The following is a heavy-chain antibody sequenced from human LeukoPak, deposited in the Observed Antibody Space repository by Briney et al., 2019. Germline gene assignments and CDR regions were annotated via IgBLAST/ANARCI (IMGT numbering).Heavy chain of an antibody. J-gene: IGHJ4*02. CDR1: GGSISSGGYS. CDR3: ARGYCSSTSCYGFDY. V-gene: IGHV4-30-2*01. Sequence: PSQTLFLTCAVSGGSISSGGYSWSWIRQPPGKGLEWIGYIYHSGSTYYNPSLKSRVTISVDRSKNQFSLKLSSVTAADTAVYYCARGYCSSTSCYGFDYWGQGTLVTVSS. CDR2: IYHSGST. D-gene: IGHD2-2*01.